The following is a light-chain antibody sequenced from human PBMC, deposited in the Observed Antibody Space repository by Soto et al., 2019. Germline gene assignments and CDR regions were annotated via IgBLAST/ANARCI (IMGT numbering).Light chain of an antibody. CDR2: DAS. CDR3: QQRGSWPLT. CDR1: QSVSSY. J-gene: IGKJ4*01. Sequence: EVVLTQSPATLSLSLGERATLSCRASQSVSSYLAWYQKKPGQSPRLLIYDASKRATDIPTRFSGSASGTDFTLTISSLAPEDCAIYYCQQRGSWPLTFGGGTKVEIK. V-gene: IGKV3-11*01.